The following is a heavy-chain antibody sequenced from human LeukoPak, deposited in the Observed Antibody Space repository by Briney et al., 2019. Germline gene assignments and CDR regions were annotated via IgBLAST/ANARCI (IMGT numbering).Heavy chain of an antibody. V-gene: IGHV1-24*01. CDR2: FDPEDGET. D-gene: IGHD4-23*01. CDR3: VAFPEVITSEY. CDR1: GYTLIELS. Sequence: GASVKVSCKVSGYTLIELSMQWVRQVPGKGLEWMGGFDPEDGETIYAQKFQGRVTMTEDTSTDTAYMELSSLRSEDTAVYYCVAFPEVITSEYWGQGTLVTVSS. J-gene: IGHJ4*02.